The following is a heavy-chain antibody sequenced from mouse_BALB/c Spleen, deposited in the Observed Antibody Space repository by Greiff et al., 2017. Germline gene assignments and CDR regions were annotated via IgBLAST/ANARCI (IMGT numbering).Heavy chain of an antibody. V-gene: IGHV1-14*01. Sequence: VQLQQPGPELVKPGASVKMSCKASGYTFTSYVMHWVKQKPGQGLEWIGYINPYNDGTKYNEKFKGKATLTSDKSSSTAYMELSSLTSEDSAVYYCARDRGMGAMDYWGQGTSVTVSS. CDR2: INPYNDGT. CDR3: ARDRGMGAMDY. D-gene: IGHD1-1*02. J-gene: IGHJ4*01. CDR1: GYTFTSYV.